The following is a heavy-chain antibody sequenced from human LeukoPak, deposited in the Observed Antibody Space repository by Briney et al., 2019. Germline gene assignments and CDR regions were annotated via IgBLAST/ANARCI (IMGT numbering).Heavy chain of an antibody. V-gene: IGHV4-34*01. Sequence: SETLSLTCAVYGGSFSGYYWSWIRQPPGKGLEWIGEINHSGSTKYNPSLKSRVTISVDTSKNQFSLKLNSVTAAGTAVYYCARGGDDSSGSPADYWGQGTLVTVSS. D-gene: IGHD3-22*01. J-gene: IGHJ4*02. CDR2: INHSGST. CDR1: GGSFSGYY. CDR3: ARGGDDSSGSPADY.